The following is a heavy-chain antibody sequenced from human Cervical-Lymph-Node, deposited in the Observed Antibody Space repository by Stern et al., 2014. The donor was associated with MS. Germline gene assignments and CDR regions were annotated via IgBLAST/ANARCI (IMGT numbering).Heavy chain of an antibody. CDR2: TYYRSKWYN. CDR3: ARVGKEQWLLGYGMDV. V-gene: IGHV6-1*01. Sequence: QVQLVQSGPGLVKPSQTLSLTCAISGDSVSSNSAAWNWIRQSPSRGLEWLGRTYYRSKWYNDYAVSVKSRITINPDTSKNQFSLQLNSVTPEDTAVYYCARVGKEQWLLGYGMDVWGQGTTVTVSS. CDR1: GDSVSSNSAA. D-gene: IGHD6-19*01. J-gene: IGHJ6*02.